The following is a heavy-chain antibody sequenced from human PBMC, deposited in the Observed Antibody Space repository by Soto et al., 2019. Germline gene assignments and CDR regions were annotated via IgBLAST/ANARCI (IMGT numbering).Heavy chain of an antibody. D-gene: IGHD6-6*01. CDR1: GGSISSGDYY. V-gene: IGHV4-30-4*01. CDR2: IYYSGST. CDR3: ARERPDGARLDP. J-gene: IGHJ5*02. Sequence: QVQLQESGPGLVKPSQTLSLTCTVSGGSISSGDYYWSWIRQPPGKGLEWIGYIYYSGSTYYNPYLKSRVXXXVXTSKNQFSLKLSSVTAADTAVYYCARERPDGARLDPWGQGTLVTVSS.